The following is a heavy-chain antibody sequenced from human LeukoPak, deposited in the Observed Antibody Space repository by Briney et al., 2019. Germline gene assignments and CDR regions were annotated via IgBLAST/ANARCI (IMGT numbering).Heavy chain of an antibody. Sequence: PSETLSLTCTVSGGSISSSSYYWGWIRQPPGKGLEWIGSIYYSGSTYYNPSLKSRVTISVDTSKNQFSLKLSSVTAADTAVYYCARQKYSSSSPLPNWGQGTLVTVSS. CDR1: GGSISSSSYY. D-gene: IGHD6-6*01. CDR3: ARQKYSSSSPLPN. V-gene: IGHV4-39*01. CDR2: IYYSGST. J-gene: IGHJ4*02.